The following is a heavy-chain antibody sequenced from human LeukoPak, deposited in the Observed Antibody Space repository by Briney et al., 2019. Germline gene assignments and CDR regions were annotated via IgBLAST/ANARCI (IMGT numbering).Heavy chain of an antibody. CDR1: GFTFSSYW. D-gene: IGHD1-26*01. J-gene: IGHJ1*01. V-gene: IGHV3-7*01. CDR2: IKQDGSEK. CDR3: ARDQYSGSYLGNFQH. Sequence: PGGSLRLSCAASGFTFSSYWMSWVRQAPGKGLEWVANIKQDGSEKYYVDSVKGRFTISRGNAKNSLYLQMNSLRAEDTAVYYCARDQYSGSYLGNFQHWGQGTLVTVSS.